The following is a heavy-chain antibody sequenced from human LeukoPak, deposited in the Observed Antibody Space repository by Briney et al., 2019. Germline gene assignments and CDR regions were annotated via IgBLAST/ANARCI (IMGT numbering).Heavy chain of an antibody. CDR1: GFTLSDYY. J-gene: IGHJ4*02. CDR3: ARGRRAYYFDY. V-gene: IGHV3-11*04. CDR2: ISSSSRGI. Sequence: GGSLRLSCAASGFTLSDYYMSWIRQAPGQGLEWISYISSSSRGIYYADSVKGRFTTSRDNAKNSLYLQMNSPRAEDTAVYYCARGRRAYYFDYWGQGTLVTVSS.